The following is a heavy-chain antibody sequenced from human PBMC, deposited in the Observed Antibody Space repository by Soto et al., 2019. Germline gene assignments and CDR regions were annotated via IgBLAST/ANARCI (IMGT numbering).Heavy chain of an antibody. CDR1: GFTFSSYG. CDR3: ARGHPVVSTRGYYLMDV. D-gene: IGHD3-22*01. Sequence: PRESLRLSCAASGFTFSSYGMHWCRQAPGKGLEWVAVIWYDGSNKYYADSVKGRFTLSRDNSKNTLYLQMNSLRAEDTAVYYCARGHPVVSTRGYYLMDVGGHGTTLTVS. CDR2: IWYDGSNK. V-gene: IGHV3-33*01. J-gene: IGHJ6*02.